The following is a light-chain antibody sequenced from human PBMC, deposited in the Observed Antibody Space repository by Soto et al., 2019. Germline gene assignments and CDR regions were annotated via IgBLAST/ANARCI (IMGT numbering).Light chain of an antibody. J-gene: IGKJ2*01. Sequence: DIVLTQSPDSLAVSLGERATINCKSSQSVLYSSNDKNYLAWYQQKPGQPPKLLIYWASTRYSAVPDRFCGRASGTDFTLTISSPLAEDAALHYCQAYYSTPLIFAQVTKLVIK. CDR3: QAYYSTPLI. V-gene: IGKV4-1*01. CDR1: QSVLYSSNDKNY. CDR2: WAS.